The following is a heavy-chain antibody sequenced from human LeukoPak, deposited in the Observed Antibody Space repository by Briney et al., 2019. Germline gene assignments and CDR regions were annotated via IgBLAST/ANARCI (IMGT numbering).Heavy chain of an antibody. CDR2: ISKDGNSI. D-gene: IGHD4/OR15-4a*01. J-gene: IGHJ4*02. Sequence: GRSLRLSCAASGFTFSNYGMHWVRQAPGKGLEWVAVISKDGNSIRYAESVKGRFTISRDNPKNILFLQLDSLRPEDTAMYYSARNEYGEYYFDYWGLGALVAVSS. V-gene: IGHV3-30*03. CDR3: ARNEYGEYYFDY. CDR1: GFTFSNYG.